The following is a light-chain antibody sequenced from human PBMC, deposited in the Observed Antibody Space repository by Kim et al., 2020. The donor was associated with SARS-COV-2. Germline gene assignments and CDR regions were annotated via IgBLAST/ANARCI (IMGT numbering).Light chain of an antibody. CDR2: GAS. CDR3: QQYYNWPLS. Sequence: EIVMTQSPATLSVSPGERATLSCRASQSISGSLAWYQQKPGQAPRLLIYGASTRATGISAGFSGSGSGTEFTLTISSLQSEDFAVYYCQQYYNWPLSFGGGTKVDIK. CDR1: QSISGS. V-gene: IGKV3-15*01. J-gene: IGKJ4*01.